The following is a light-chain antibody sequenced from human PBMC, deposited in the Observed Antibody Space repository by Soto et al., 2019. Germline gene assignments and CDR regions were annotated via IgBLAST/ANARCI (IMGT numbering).Light chain of an antibody. CDR1: SSDVGGYNY. J-gene: IGLJ2*01. V-gene: IGLV2-8*01. CDR2: EVS. Sequence: QSVLTQPPSASGSPGQSVTISCTGTSSDVGGYNYVSWYQQHPGKAPKLMIYEVSKRPSGVPDRFSGSKSGNTASLTVSGLQADDEADYYCRSYAASNNSPVSGGGTQLTFL. CDR3: RSYAASNNSPV.